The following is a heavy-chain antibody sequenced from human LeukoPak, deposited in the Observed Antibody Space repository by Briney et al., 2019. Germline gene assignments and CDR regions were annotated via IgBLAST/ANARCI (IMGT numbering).Heavy chain of an antibody. D-gene: IGHD3-22*01. CDR2: ISSSGSQR. V-gene: IGHV3-21*01. Sequence: GGSLRLSCAASGFTFGSYGMNWVRQAPGKGLEWVSFISSSGSQRYYADSMKGRFTISRDNAKNSLYLQMNSLRADDTAVYYCASLRYDSSAYPDYWGQGTLVTVSS. CDR3: ASLRYDSSAYPDY. J-gene: IGHJ4*02. CDR1: GFTFGSYG.